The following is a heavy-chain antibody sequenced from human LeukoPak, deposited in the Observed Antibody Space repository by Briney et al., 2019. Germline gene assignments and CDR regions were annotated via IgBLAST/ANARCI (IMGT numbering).Heavy chain of an antibody. D-gene: IGHD2-21*02. CDR3: ARVGATGTTADN. V-gene: IGHV1-46*01. J-gene: IGHJ4*02. Sequence: ASVKVSCKASGYIFTTYYMHWLRQAPGQGPEWMGIINPRGGSTDYARKFQGRVTMTSDTSTSTVYMELKSLRSEDTAVYFCARVGATGTTADNWGQGTLVTVSS. CDR1: GYIFTTYY. CDR2: INPRGGST.